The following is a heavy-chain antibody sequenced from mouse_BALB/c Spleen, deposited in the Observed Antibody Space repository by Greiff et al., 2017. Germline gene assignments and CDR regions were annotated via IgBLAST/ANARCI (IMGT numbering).Heavy chain of an antibody. CDR2: IYPGDGDT. CDR1: GYTFTSYW. CDR3: ARDGNDGGLAY. D-gene: IGHD2-2*01. V-gene: IGHV1-87*01. J-gene: IGHJ3*01. Sequence: QVQLLQSGAELAKPGASVKLSCKASGYTFTSYWMQWVKQRPGQGLEWIGAIYPGDGDTRYTQKFKGKATLTADKSSSTAYMQLSSLASEDSAVYYCARDGNDGGLAYWGQGTLVTVSA.